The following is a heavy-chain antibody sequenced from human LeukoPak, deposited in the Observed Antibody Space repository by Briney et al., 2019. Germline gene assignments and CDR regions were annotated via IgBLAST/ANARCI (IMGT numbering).Heavy chain of an antibody. Sequence: GGSLRLSCAASGFTINNNYMNWVRQAPGKGLEWVSAIYSGGNTYYADSVKGRFTISRDNSKNTLYLQMNSLRAEDTAVYYCAKKDNGNYFNFDYWGQGTLVTVSS. D-gene: IGHD2/OR15-2a*01. V-gene: IGHV3-66*01. CDR1: GFTINNNY. J-gene: IGHJ4*02. CDR2: IYSGGNT. CDR3: AKKDNGNYFNFDY.